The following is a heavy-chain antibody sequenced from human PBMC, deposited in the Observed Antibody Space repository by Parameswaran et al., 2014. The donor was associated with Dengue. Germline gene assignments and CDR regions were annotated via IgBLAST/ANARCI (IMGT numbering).Heavy chain of an antibody. CDR2: IDWDDDK. D-gene: IGHD5-24*01. CDR3: ARGGVRDGYRL. V-gene: IGHV2-70*01. J-gene: IGHJ4*02. Sequence: WIRQPPGKALEWLALIDWDDDKYYSTSLKTRLTISKDTSKNQVVLTMTNMDPVDTATYYCARGGVRDGYRLWGQGTLVTVSS.